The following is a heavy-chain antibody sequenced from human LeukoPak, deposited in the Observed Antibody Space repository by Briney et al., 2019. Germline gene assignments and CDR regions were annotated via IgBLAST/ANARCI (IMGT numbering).Heavy chain of an antibody. D-gene: IGHD3-22*01. CDR1: GFTFSSYG. Sequence: GGSLRLSCAASGFTFSSYGMHWVRQAPGKGLEWVAVIWYDGTNKYYADSVKGRFTVSRDSSKNTLYLQMNSLRAEDTAVYYCARAAYDSSGYLTLWGQGTLVTVSS. J-gene: IGHJ4*02. V-gene: IGHV3-33*01. CDR2: IWYDGTNK. CDR3: ARAAYDSSGYLTL.